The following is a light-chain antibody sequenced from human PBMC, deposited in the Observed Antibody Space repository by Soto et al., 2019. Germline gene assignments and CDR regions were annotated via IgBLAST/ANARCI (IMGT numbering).Light chain of an antibody. CDR2: VNGDGSH. J-gene: IGLJ2*01. Sequence: QPVLTQSPSASASLGASVKLTCTLTSGHSSYAIAWHQQQPEKGPRYLMKVNGDGSHNKGDGIPDRFSGSSSGAERYLSISSLQSDDEADYYCQTWGTGIRVFGGGTKLTVL. CDR1: SGHSSYA. CDR3: QTWGTGIRV. V-gene: IGLV4-69*01.